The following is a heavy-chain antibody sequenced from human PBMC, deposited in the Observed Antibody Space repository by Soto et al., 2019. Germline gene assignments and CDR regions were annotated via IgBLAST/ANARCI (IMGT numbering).Heavy chain of an antibody. D-gene: IGHD3-10*01. CDR2: IYYSGST. J-gene: IGHJ6*02. Sequence: PSETLSLTCTVSGGSISSSSYYWGWIRQPPGKGLEWIGSIYYSGSTYYNPSLKSRVTISVDTSKNQFSLKLSSVTAADTAVYYCATERYYYGSGSYSNNYYYYYGMDVWGQGATVTV. V-gene: IGHV4-39*01. CDR1: GGSISSSSYY. CDR3: ATERYYYGSGSYSNNYYYYYGMDV.